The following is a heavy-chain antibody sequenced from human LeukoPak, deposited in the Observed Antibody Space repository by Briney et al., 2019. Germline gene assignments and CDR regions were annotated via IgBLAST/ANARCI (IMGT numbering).Heavy chain of an antibody. CDR3: AASDYFDY. CDR1: GISFRGYW. CDR2: IRGDGSST. V-gene: IGHV3-74*01. Sequence: GGSLRLSCAASGISFRGYWMHSVRQAPGKGLEWVSRIRGDGSSTSYADSVEGRFTIPRDNAKNTFDLQMNSLRAEGTAVYYCAASDYFDYWGQGTLVTVS. J-gene: IGHJ4*02.